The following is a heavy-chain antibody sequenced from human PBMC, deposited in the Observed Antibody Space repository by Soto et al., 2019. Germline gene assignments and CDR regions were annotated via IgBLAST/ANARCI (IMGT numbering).Heavy chain of an antibody. CDR1: GYSFTSYG. D-gene: IGHD1-26*01. Sequence: APVKGACKAAGYSFTSYGSGWGRQAQGQGLEWMGWISAYNGNTNYAQKLQGRVTMTTDTSTSTAYMELRSLRSDDTAVYYCARGLGEFDPWGQGTLVTVSS. CDR3: ARGLGEFDP. J-gene: IGHJ5*02. V-gene: IGHV1-18*01. CDR2: ISAYNGNT.